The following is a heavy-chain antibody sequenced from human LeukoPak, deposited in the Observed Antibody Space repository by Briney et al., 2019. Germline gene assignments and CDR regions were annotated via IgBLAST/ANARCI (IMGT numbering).Heavy chain of an antibody. CDR3: ARHRNMDSYDAFDV. J-gene: IGHJ3*01. Sequence: PSETLSLTCTASGGSISGYYSGWIRQPPGKGLEWIGFVVYSGSTNYNPSLKSRVTISIDTSNNQLSLKLSSVTAADTAVYYCARHRNMDSYDAFDVWGQGTMVTVSS. D-gene: IGHD3/OR15-3a*01. CDR1: GGSISGYY. CDR2: VVYSGST. V-gene: IGHV4-59*08.